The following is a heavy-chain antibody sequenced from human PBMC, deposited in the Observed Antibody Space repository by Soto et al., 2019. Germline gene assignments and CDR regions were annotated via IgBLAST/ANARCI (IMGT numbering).Heavy chain of an antibody. V-gene: IGHV3-9*01. CDR1: GFTFDDLA. J-gene: IGHJ4*02. CDR2: ISWNSGSI. Sequence: GGSLRLSCAASGFTFDDLAMHWVRQAPGKGLEWVSGISWNSGSIGYADSVKGRFTISRDNAKNSLYLQMNSLRAEDTALYYCAKAHMYSSSWYLDYWGQGTLVTVSS. CDR3: AKAHMYSSSWYLDY. D-gene: IGHD6-13*01.